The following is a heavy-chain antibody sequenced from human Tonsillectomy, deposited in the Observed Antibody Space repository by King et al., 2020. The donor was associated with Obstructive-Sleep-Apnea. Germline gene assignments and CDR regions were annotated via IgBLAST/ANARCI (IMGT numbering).Heavy chain of an antibody. Sequence: VQLVESGGGLVQPGGSLRLSCSASGFTFSSYAMHWVRQAPGKGLEYVLAISSNGGSTYYADSVKGRFTISRDNSKNTLYLQMSSLRAEDTAVYYCVKDKNYDFWSGQLDYWGQGTLVTVSS. J-gene: IGHJ4*02. CDR1: GFTFSSYA. D-gene: IGHD3-3*01. V-gene: IGHV3-64D*09. CDR3: VKDKNYDFWSGQLDY. CDR2: ISSNGGST.